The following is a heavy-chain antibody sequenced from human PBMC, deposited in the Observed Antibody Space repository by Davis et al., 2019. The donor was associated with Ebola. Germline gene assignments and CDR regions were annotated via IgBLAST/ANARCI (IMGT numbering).Heavy chain of an antibody. CDR2: ISWNSGSI. CDR3: AKGADLYYYYYGMDV. V-gene: IGHV3-9*03. D-gene: IGHD2-21*02. Sequence: SLKIPCAASGFTFDDYAMHWVRQAPGKGLEWVSGISWNSGSIGYADSVKGRFTISRDNAKNSLYLQMNSLRAEDMALYYCAKGADLYYYYYGMDVWGQGTTVTVSS. J-gene: IGHJ6*02. CDR1: GFTFDDYA.